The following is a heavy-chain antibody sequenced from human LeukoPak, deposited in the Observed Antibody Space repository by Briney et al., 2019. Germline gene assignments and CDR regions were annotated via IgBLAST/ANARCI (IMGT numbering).Heavy chain of an antibody. CDR3: ARALIVGATTAPWYFDL. CDR2: ITHSGST. D-gene: IGHD1-26*01. J-gene: IGHJ2*01. V-gene: IGHV4-34*01. Sequence: SETLSLTCAVSGGSFSGYYWSWIRQPPGKGLEWIGEITHSGSTNYNPSLKSRVIISVDTSKNQFSLKLSSVTAADTAVYYCARALIVGATTAPWYFDLWGRGTLVTVSS. CDR1: GGSFSGYY.